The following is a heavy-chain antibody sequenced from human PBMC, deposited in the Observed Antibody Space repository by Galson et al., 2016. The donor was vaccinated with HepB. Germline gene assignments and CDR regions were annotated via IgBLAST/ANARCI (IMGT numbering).Heavy chain of an antibody. CDR1: GYTFTAYY. V-gene: IGHV1-2*06. J-gene: IGHJ6*02. CDR2: INPNRGAT. D-gene: IGHD4-17*01. CDR3: ATCEAVGDGEYPNADCYGMDV. Sequence: SVKVSCKASGYTFTAYYIHWVRQVPGRGLEWMGRINPNRGATLYAQQFQGRVTVTRDSSINTVYMELSSLTSDDTAVYYCATCEAVGDGEYPNADCYGMDVWGQGTTVIVSS.